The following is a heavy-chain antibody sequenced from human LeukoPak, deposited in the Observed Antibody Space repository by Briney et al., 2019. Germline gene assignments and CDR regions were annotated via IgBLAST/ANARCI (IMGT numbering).Heavy chain of an antibody. Sequence: SETLSLTCTVSGGSISSYYWSWIRQPAGKGLEWIGRIYTSGSTNYNPSLKSRVTMSVDTSKNQFSLKLSSVTAADTAVYYCARELLNYYYYYMDVWGKGTTVTISS. D-gene: IGHD1-26*01. CDR3: ARELLNYYYYYMDV. J-gene: IGHJ6*03. CDR2: IYTSGST. V-gene: IGHV4-4*07. CDR1: GGSISSYY.